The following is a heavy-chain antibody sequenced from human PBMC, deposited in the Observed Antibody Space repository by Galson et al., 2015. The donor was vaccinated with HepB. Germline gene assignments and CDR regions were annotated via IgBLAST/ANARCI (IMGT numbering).Heavy chain of an antibody. V-gene: IGHV6-1*01. CDR3: ARVRGTIYYYGMDV. Sequence: CAISGDSVSNNNAAWSWIRESPSRGLEWLGRTYYRSKWYSDYAESLRSRITINPDTSKNQISLHLNSVTPEDTAVYYCARVRGTIYYYGMDVWGQGTTVTVSS. CDR2: TYYRSKWYS. CDR1: GDSVSNNNAA. D-gene: IGHD2-15*01. J-gene: IGHJ6*02.